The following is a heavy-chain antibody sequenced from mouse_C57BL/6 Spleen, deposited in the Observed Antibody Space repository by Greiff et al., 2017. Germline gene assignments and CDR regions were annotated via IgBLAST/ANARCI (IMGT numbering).Heavy chain of an antibody. D-gene: IGHD2-3*01. V-gene: IGHV1-82*01. CDR1: GYAFSSSW. Sequence: QVQLQQSGPELVKPGASVKISCKASGYAFSSSWMNWVKQRPGKGLEWIGRIYPGDGDTNYNGKFKGKATLTADKSSSTAYMQLSSLTSEDSAVYFCAGSFDGYYWFAYWGQGTLVTVSA. CDR2: IYPGDGDT. CDR3: AGSFDGYYWFAY. J-gene: IGHJ3*01.